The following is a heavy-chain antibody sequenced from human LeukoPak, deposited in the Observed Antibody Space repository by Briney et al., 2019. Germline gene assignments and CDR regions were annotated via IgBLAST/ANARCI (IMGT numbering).Heavy chain of an antibody. CDR2: IDPNSGDT. J-gene: IGHJ4*02. Sequence: VSVKVSCKASGYSFTGYFIHWVRQAPGQGLEWMGCIDPNSGDTKYAQKFQGRVSMPRDTSTRTAYMELSRLRSDDTAVYFCARPGSTGYSLDYWGQGTLVTVSS. CDR1: GYSFTGYF. CDR3: ARPGSTGYSLDY. D-gene: IGHD3-22*01. V-gene: IGHV1-2*02.